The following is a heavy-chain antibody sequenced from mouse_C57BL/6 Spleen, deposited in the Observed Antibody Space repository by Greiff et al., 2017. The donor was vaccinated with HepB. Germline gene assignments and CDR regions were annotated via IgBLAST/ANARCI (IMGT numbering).Heavy chain of an antibody. J-gene: IGHJ3*01. CDR3: ARSTTVVPWFAY. D-gene: IGHD1-1*01. V-gene: IGHV1-69*01. Sequence: QVQLQQSGAELVMPGASVKLSCKASGYTFTSYWMHWVKQRPGQGLEWIGEIDPSDSYTNYNQKFKGKSTLTVDKSSSTAYMQLSSLTSEDSAVYYCARSTTVVPWFAYWGQGTLVTVSS. CDR1: GYTFTSYW. CDR2: IDPSDSYT.